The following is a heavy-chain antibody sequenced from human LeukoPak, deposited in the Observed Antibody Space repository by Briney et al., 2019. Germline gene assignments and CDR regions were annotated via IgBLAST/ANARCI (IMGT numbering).Heavy chain of an antibody. J-gene: IGHJ4*02. V-gene: IGHV3-30-3*01. D-gene: IGHD3-22*01. CDR3: SRGATGSAYSASNF. CDR2: ISYDGSNK. CDR1: GFTFSSYA. Sequence: GGSLRLSCAASGFTFSSYAMHWVRQAPGKGLEWVAVISYDGSNKFYADSVKGRFTISRDDSKITLYLEMNSLRTEDTAVYYCSRGATGSAYSASNFWGQGTLVTVSS.